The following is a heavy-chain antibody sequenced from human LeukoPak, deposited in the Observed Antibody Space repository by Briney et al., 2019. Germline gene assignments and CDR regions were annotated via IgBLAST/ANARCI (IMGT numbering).Heavy chain of an antibody. J-gene: IGHJ4*02. CDR3: ARQKPYDFWSGYFWVNFDY. Sequence: SQTLSLTCTVSGGSISSSSYYWGWIRQPPGKGLEWIGSIYYSGSTYYNPSLKSRVTISVDTSKNQFSLKLSFVTAADAAVYYCARQKPYDFWSGYFWVNFDYWGQGTLVTVSS. CDR1: GGSISSSSYY. CDR2: IYYSGST. D-gene: IGHD3-3*01. V-gene: IGHV4-39*01.